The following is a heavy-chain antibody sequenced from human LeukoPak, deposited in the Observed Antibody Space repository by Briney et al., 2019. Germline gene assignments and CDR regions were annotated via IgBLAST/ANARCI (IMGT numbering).Heavy chain of an antibody. CDR2: IIPIFGIA. Sequence: ASVTVSCKASGYTFTSYGISWVRQPPGQGLEWMGGIIPIFGIANYAQKFQGRVTITADESTGTAYMELSSLRSEDTAVYYCARDSGYSGSYLACWGQGTLVTVSS. J-gene: IGHJ4*02. D-gene: IGHD1-26*01. CDR3: ARDSGYSGSYLAC. V-gene: IGHV1-69*13. CDR1: GYTFTSYG.